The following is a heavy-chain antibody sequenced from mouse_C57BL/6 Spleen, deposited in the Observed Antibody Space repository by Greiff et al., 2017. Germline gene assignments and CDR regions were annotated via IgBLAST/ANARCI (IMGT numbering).Heavy chain of an antibody. V-gene: IGHV1-82*01. CDR3: AREGDGYYVAMDY. CDR1: GYAFSSSW. J-gene: IGHJ4*01. Sequence: QVQLQQSGPELVKPGASVKISCKASGYAFSSSWMNWVNQRPGKGLEWIGRIYPGDGDTNYNRKFKGKATLTADKSSSTAYMQLSSLTSEDSAVYFCAREGDGYYVAMDYWGQGTSVTVSS. CDR2: IYPGDGDT. D-gene: IGHD2-3*01.